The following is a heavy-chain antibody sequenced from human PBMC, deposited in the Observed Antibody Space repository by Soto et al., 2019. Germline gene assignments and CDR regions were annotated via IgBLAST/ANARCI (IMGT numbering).Heavy chain of an antibody. V-gene: IGHV1-69*02. CDR1: GGTFSSYT. D-gene: IGHD2-15*01. Sequence: QVQLVQSGAEVKKPGSSVKVSCKASGGTFSSYTISWVRQAPGQGLEWMGRIIPILGIANYAQKFQGRVTITEDKSPSTAYMELSSLRSEDTAVYYCARAAEVVAATSNWFDPWGQGTLVTVSS. J-gene: IGHJ5*02. CDR3: ARAAEVVAATSNWFDP. CDR2: IIPILGIA.